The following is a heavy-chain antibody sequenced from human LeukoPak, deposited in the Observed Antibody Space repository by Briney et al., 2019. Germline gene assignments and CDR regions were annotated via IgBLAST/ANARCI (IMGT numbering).Heavy chain of an antibody. V-gene: IGHV1-2*02. CDR3: ATDPVGYCSANGCYSVDY. CDR1: GYTVTCYY. J-gene: IGHJ4*02. Sequence: ASVKVSFKAAGYTVTCYYMYWVWQAQRQGLEWMGWMETNNGGRNNAHKFQNRVTMTRDTSISTAYMELSSLRSDDTAVYYCATDPVGYCSANGCYSVDYWGQGTLVTVSS. CDR2: METNNGGR. D-gene: IGHD2-15*01.